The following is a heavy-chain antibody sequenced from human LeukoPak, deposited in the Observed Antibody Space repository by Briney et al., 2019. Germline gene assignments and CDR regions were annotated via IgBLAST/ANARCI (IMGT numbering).Heavy chain of an antibody. Sequence: PSETLSLTCTVSGGSVSSGSYYWSWIRQPPGKGLEWIGYIYYSGSTNYNPSLKSRVTISVDTSKNQFSLKLSSVTAADTAVYYCARASGYSYGLTSYYFDYWGQGTLVTVSS. CDR1: GGSVSSGSYY. CDR3: ARASGYSYGLTSYYFDY. V-gene: IGHV4-61*01. CDR2: IYYSGST. D-gene: IGHD5-18*01. J-gene: IGHJ4*02.